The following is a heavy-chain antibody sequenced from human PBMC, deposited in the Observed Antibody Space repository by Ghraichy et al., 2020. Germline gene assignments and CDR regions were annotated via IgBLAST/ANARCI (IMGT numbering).Heavy chain of an antibody. V-gene: IGHV4-30-2*01. Sequence: SETLSLTCAVSGGSISSGGYSWSWIRQPPGKGLEWFGYIYHSGSTYYNPSLKSRATISVDRSKNQFSLKLSSGTAADTAVYYCARGELTADSGAFYIWGQGTMVTVYS. CDR1: GGSISSGGYS. D-gene: IGHD1-26*01. J-gene: IGHJ3*02. CDR2: IYHSGST. CDR3: ARGELTADSGAFYI.